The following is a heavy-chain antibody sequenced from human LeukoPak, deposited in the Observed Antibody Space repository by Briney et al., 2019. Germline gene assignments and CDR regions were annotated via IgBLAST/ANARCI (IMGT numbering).Heavy chain of an antibody. Sequence: SETLSLTCTVSDDSISNYYWSWIRQPPGKGLEWIGYIYYSGSTNYNPSLKSRVTISVDTSKNQFSLRLSSVTAADTAVYYCARDAYSSGWYWFDPWGQGTLVTVSS. CDR2: IYYSGST. CDR1: DDSISNYY. D-gene: IGHD6-19*01. J-gene: IGHJ5*02. V-gene: IGHV4-59*01. CDR3: ARDAYSSGWYWFDP.